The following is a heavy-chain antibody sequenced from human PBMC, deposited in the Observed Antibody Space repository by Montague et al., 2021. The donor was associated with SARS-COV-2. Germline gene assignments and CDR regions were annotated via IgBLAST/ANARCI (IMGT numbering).Heavy chain of an antibody. CDR1: GGSISSSNYY. D-gene: IGHD5-12*01. CDR3: ARRGRKLLPVATTIGGFDI. CDR2: IYDSGST. Sequence: SETLSLTCTVSGGSISSSNYYWDWIRQPPGKGLEWIGSIYDSGSTYYNPSLKSRVTISVDTSKNHFSLKLSSVTAAGTAVYYCARRGRKLLPVATTIGGFDIWGQGTMVNVSS. J-gene: IGHJ3*02. V-gene: IGHV4-39*02.